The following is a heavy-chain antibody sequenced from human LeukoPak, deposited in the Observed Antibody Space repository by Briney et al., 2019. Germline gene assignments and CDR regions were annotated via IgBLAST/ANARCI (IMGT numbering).Heavy chain of an antibody. D-gene: IGHD4-11*01. Sequence: GGSLRLSCAASGFTFSSYWMHWVRQAPGKGLVWVSRINSDGSRTSYADSVKGRFTISRDNAKNTLYLQMNSLRAEDTAVYYCARAGGDYTKRGFDPWGQGTLVTVSS. J-gene: IGHJ5*02. CDR1: GFTFSSYW. CDR3: ARAGGDYTKRGFDP. V-gene: IGHV3-74*01. CDR2: INSDGSRT.